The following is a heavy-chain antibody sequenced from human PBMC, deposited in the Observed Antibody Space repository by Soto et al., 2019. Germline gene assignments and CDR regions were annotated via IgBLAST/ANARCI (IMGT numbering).Heavy chain of an antibody. J-gene: IGHJ6*02. Sequence: PGESLKISCRGSGYSFTSYWVAWGRQQPGKGLEWMGINYPGDSDTRYSPAFQGQVTNSADKSLNPAYQQWSRLNASDTAMYYCARRVVRDGRAVWGQGTTVTVSS. CDR3: ARRVVRDGRAV. V-gene: IGHV5-51*01. D-gene: IGHD3-10*01. CDR2: NYPGDSDT. CDR1: GYSFTSYW.